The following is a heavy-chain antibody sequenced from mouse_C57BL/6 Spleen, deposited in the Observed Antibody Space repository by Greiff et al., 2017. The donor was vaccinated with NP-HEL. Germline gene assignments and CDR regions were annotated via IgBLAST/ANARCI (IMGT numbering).Heavy chain of an antibody. D-gene: IGHD2-3*01. CDR1: GYTFTSYW. J-gene: IGHJ2*01. V-gene: IGHV1-50*01. Sequence: QVQLQQPGAELVKPGASVKLSCKASGYTFTSYWMQWVKQRPGQGLEWIGEIDPSDSYTNYNQKFKGKATLTVDTSSSTAYMQLSSLTSEDSAVYYCARRDGYPHDYWGQGTTLTVSS. CDR3: ARRDGYPHDY. CDR2: IDPSDSYT.